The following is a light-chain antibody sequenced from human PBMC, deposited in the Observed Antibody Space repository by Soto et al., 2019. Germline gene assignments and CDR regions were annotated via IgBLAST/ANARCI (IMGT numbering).Light chain of an antibody. V-gene: IGKV3D-15*01. J-gene: IGKJ5*01. Sequence: ETVLTQSPGTLSSSPGERATLSCRASQTVTSNYLAWYQQKPGQAPRLLFFGASIRATGLPDRFSGSGSGTEFTLTISSLQSEDFAVYYCQQYNNWPLTFGQGTRLEIK. CDR3: QQYNNWPLT. CDR1: QTVTSN. CDR2: GAS.